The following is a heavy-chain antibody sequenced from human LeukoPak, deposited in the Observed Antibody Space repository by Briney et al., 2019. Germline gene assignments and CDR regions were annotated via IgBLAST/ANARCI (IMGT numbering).Heavy chain of an antibody. J-gene: IGHJ4*02. CDR3: ARGYSSGWPPDY. V-gene: IGHV3-21*01. D-gene: IGHD6-19*01. Sequence: GGSLRLSCAASGFTFSSYSMNWVRQAPGKGLEWVSSISSSSSYIYYADSVKGRFTIPRDNAKNSLYLQMNSLRAEDTAVYYCARGYSSGWPPDYWGQGTLATVSS. CDR1: GFTFSSYS. CDR2: ISSSSSYI.